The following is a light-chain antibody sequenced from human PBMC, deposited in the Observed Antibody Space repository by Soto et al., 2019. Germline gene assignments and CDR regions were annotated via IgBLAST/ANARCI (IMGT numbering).Light chain of an antibody. CDR2: NAV. V-gene: IGKV3-15*01. J-gene: IGKJ1*01. CDR1: QGIGVT. CDR3: HQFGYPPRT. Sequence: EIVMTQSPATLSVSPGGRATLSCRASQGIGVTLAWYQQKPGQTPRLLIYNAVTRATGVPARFSGSGSGTDFTLTINSLQSEDFAVYYCHQFGYPPRTFGQGTKVDIK.